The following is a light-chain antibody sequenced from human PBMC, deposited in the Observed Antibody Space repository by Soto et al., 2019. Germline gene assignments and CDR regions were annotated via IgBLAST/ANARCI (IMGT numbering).Light chain of an antibody. V-gene: IGLV2-14*01. Sequence: QSVLTQPASVSGSPGQSITISCSGTSSDVGTYKYVSWYQQHPGKAPKLMIYEVSYRPSGVSNRFSGSKSGNTASLAISGLQAEDEADYYCSSYTTTNSLVFGIGTRSPS. CDR1: SSDVGTYKY. J-gene: IGLJ1*01. CDR3: SSYTTTNSLV. CDR2: EVS.